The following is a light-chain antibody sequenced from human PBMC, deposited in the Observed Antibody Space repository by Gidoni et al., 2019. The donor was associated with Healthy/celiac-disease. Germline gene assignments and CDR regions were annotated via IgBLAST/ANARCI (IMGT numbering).Light chain of an antibody. Sequence: DIQMPQSPSSLSASVGDRVTITCQASQDISNYLNWYQQKPGKAPKHLIYDASNLETGVPSRFSGSGSGTDFTFTISSLQPEDIATYYCQQYDNLLVTFGPGTKVDIK. J-gene: IGKJ3*01. V-gene: IGKV1-33*01. CDR2: DAS. CDR3: QQYDNLLVT. CDR1: QDISNY.